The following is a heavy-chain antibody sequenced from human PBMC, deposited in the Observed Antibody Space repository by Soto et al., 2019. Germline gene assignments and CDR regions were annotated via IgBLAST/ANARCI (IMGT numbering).Heavy chain of an antibody. Sequence: ASVKVSCKASGYTFTSYGISWVRQAPGQGLEWMGWISAYNGNTNYAQKLQGRVTMTSDTSTSTAYMELRSLRSDDTAVYYCARDLGSGYDSHYYYYYGMDVWGQGTTVTVSS. V-gene: IGHV1-18*04. CDR1: GYTFTSYG. CDR2: ISAYNGNT. J-gene: IGHJ6*02. CDR3: ARDLGSGYDSHYYYYYGMDV. D-gene: IGHD5-12*01.